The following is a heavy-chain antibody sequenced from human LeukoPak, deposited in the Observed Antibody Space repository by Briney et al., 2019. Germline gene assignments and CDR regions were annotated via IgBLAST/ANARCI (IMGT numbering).Heavy chain of an antibody. CDR1: GGSISSSSYY. Sequence: SETLSLTCTVSGGSISSSSYYWGWIRQPPGKGLEWIGSIYYSGSTYYNPPLKSRVTISVDTSKNQFSLKLSSVTAADTAVYYCARGDITIQLWFFSYWGQGTLVTVSS. CDR3: ARGDITIQLWFFSY. J-gene: IGHJ4*02. V-gene: IGHV4-39*01. CDR2: IYYSGST. D-gene: IGHD5-18*01.